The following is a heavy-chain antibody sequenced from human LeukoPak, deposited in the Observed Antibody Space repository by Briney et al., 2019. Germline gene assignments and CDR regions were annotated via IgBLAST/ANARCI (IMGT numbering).Heavy chain of an antibody. Sequence: SQTLSLTCAISGDSVSSNSAAWNWIRQSPSRGLEWLGRTYYRSKWDNEYAVSVKSRITINPDTSKNQFSLQLNSVTPEDTAVYYCARANKGYSSRYEGIDYWGQGTLVTVSS. CDR3: ARANKGYSSRYEGIDY. D-gene: IGHD6-19*01. CDR1: GDSVSSNSAA. CDR2: TYYRSKWDN. J-gene: IGHJ4*02. V-gene: IGHV6-1*01.